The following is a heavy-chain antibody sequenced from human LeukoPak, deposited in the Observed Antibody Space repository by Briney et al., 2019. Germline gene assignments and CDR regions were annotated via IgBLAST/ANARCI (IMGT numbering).Heavy chain of an antibody. D-gene: IGHD3-22*01. V-gene: IGHV3-30-3*01. CDR2: IPYDGSNK. Sequence: PGRSLRLSCAASGFTFSSYAMHWVRQAPGKGLEWVAVIPYDGSNKYYADSVKGRFTISRDNSKNTQYLQMNSLRAEDTAVYYCARDWSNVVTAIWGQGTLVTVFS. CDR1: GFTFSSYA. CDR3: ARDWSNVVTAI. J-gene: IGHJ4*02.